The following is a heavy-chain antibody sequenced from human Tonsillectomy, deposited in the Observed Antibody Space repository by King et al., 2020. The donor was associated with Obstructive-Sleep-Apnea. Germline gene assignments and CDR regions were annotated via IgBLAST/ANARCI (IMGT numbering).Heavy chain of an antibody. D-gene: IGHD3/OR15-3a*01. V-gene: IGHV5-51*01. CDR1: GYTFSIYW. CDR2: IYPSDSDT. CDR3: AGGPRTGDSFDY. Sequence: VQLVESGAEVKKPGESLKISCKGSGYTFSIYWIGWVRQMPGKGLEWMGIIYPSDSDTRYSPSFRGQVTISAAKALSTAYLQWSNLKASDTAMYYCAGGPRTGDSFDYWGQGTLVTVSS. J-gene: IGHJ4*02.